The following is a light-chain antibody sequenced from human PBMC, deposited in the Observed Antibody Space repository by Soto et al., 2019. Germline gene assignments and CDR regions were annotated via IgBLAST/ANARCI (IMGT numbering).Light chain of an antibody. CDR1: ENVYNY. V-gene: IGKV3D-11*02. CDR3: LQRSDWPRT. J-gene: IGKJ1*01. CDR2: DAS. Sequence: EIVLTQSPATLSLSPGERATLSCRASENVYNYLAWYQQIPGQPPRLLIYDASNRAAGVPGRFSGTGPGTDFTLTISSLEPEDFAVYYCLQRSDWPRTFGQGTKVDIK.